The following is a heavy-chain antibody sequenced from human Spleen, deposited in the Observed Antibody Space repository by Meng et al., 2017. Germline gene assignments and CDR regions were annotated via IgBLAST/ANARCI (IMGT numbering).Heavy chain of an antibody. Sequence: QPQPQESGPGLVRPSEALSLHCSVSGGSISTSGYCWGWIRQPPGKGLEWIGSIGHSGFTYYTPSLKSRVTVSIDTSRNQFSLWLTSVTAADTAVYYCVRSSAWVRTGFDPWGQGTLVTVSS. CDR1: GGSISTSGYC. D-gene: IGHD6-19*01. V-gene: IGHV4-39*01. CDR3: VRSSAWVRTGFDP. J-gene: IGHJ5*02. CDR2: IGHSGFT.